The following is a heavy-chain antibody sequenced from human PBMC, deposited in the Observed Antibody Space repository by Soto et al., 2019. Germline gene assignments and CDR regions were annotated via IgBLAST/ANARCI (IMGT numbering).Heavy chain of an antibody. J-gene: IGHJ4*02. V-gene: IGHV1-18*01. CDR3: ARGPKYGGSFGYFDY. Sequence: GKGLEWMGWISAYNGNTNYAQGFQGRVTITADKFTSTVYMELSSLRSEDTAVYYCARGPKYGGSFGYFDYWGQGTLVTVSS. D-gene: IGHD1-26*01. CDR2: ISAYNGNT.